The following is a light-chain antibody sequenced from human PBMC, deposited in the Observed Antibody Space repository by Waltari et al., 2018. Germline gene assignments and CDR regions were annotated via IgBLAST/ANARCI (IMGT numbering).Light chain of an antibody. V-gene: IGLV3-19*01. Sequence: SSELTQDXAVSVALGQTVRITCQGDSLRSYYAXWYQQKPGQAPVLVIYGKXNRPSGIPDRFSGSSSGNTASLTITGAKAEXEADYYCNSRDSSGNXVVFGGGTKLTVL. CDR2: GKX. J-gene: IGLJ2*01. CDR3: NSRDSSGNXVV. CDR1: SLRSYY.